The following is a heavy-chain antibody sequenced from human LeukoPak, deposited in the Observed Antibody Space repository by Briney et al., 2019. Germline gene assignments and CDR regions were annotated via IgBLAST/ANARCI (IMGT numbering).Heavy chain of an antibody. CDR2: VSGSGGST. V-gene: IGHV3-23*01. Sequence: GGSLRLSCAASGFTFSSYAMTWVRQAPGKGLEWVSGVSGSGGSTYYADSVKGRFTISRDNAKNSLYLQMNSLRAEDTAVYYCARDLKRRVYYDSSGSDDAFDIWGQGTMVTVSS. CDR3: ARDLKRRVYYDSSGSDDAFDI. D-gene: IGHD3-22*01. J-gene: IGHJ3*02. CDR1: GFTFSSYA.